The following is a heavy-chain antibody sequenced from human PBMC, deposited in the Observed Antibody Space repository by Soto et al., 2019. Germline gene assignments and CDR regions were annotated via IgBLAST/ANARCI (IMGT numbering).Heavy chain of an antibody. Sequence: SVKVSCKASGGTFSTHAIIWVRQAPGHGLEWMGGIIPISGTTYYTQKFQGRVTLTADEPTSTAFMELSSLKSEDTAVFYCARGYCSGGNCYSGMDVWGQGTMVTVSS. D-gene: IGHD2-15*01. CDR2: IIPISGTT. CDR3: ARGYCSGGNCYSGMDV. J-gene: IGHJ6*02. V-gene: IGHV1-69*13. CDR1: GGTFSTHA.